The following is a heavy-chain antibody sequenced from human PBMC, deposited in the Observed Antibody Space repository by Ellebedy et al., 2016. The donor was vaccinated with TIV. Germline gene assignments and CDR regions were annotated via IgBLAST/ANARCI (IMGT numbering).Heavy chain of an antibody. V-gene: IGHV3-48*01. CDR3: AREMRSPDWSKSNWYGALDN. Sequence: GESLKISCAASGFTFSTYSMNWVRQAPGKGLEWISYISGSKASVNYADSVKGRFTISRDKANNSLYLQMTSLRADDTAVYYCAREMRSPDWSKSNWYGALDNWGQGTLVTVAS. J-gene: IGHJ4*02. CDR2: ISGSKASV. CDR1: GFTFSTYS. D-gene: IGHD6-13*01.